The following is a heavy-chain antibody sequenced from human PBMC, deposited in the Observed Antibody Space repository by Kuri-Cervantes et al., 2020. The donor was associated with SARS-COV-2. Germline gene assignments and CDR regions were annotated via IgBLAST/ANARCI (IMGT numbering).Heavy chain of an antibody. CDR2: IYYSGRT. Sequence: SETLSLTCTVSGGSISSNYWSWIRQPPGKGLEWIDYIYYSGRTNYSPSLKSRVAISVDTSKNQFSLKLSSVTAADTAVYYCARDRRPIVVVPHYYYGMDVWGQGTTVTVSS. J-gene: IGHJ6*02. D-gene: IGHD3-22*01. CDR3: ARDRRPIVVVPHYYYGMDV. V-gene: IGHV4-59*01. CDR1: GGSISSNY.